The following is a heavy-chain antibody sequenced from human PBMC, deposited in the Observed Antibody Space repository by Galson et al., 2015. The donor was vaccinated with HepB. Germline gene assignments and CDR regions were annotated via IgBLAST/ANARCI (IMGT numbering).Heavy chain of an antibody. CDR3: ARDSDYYDSSGTFDY. D-gene: IGHD3-22*01. Sequence: SLRLSCAASGLTFSSYSMNWVRQAPGKGLEWVSSISSSSSYIYYADSVKGRFTISRDNAKNSLYLQMNSLRAEDTAVYYCARDSDYYDSSGTFDYWGQGTLVTVSS. CDR1: GLTFSSYS. V-gene: IGHV3-21*01. CDR2: ISSSSSYI. J-gene: IGHJ4*02.